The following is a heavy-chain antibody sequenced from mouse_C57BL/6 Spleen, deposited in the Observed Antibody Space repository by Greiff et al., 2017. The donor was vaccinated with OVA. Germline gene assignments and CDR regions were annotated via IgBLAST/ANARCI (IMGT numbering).Heavy chain of an antibody. V-gene: IGHV1-4*01. CDR2: INPSSGYT. D-gene: IGHD1-1*01. CDR1: GYTFTSYT. Sequence: VQLQQSGAELARPGASVKMSCKASGYTFTSYTMHWVKQRPGQGLEWIGYINPSSGYTKYNQKFKDKATLTADKSSSTAYMQLSSLTSVDSAVYYCARGGATVGDGYWGRGTTLTVSS. J-gene: IGHJ2*01. CDR3: ARGGATVGDGY.